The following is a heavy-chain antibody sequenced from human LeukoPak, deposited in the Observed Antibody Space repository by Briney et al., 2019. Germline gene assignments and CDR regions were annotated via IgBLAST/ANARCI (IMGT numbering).Heavy chain of an antibody. V-gene: IGHV1-2*02. CDR3: ARSPGFAPGPHWHFDY. J-gene: IGHJ4*02. Sequence: GASVKVSCKASGYTFTGYYMHWVRQAPGQGLEWMGWINPNSGGTNYAQKFQGRVTMTRDTSISTAYMELSRLRSDDTAVYYCARSPGFAPGPHWHFDYWGQGTLVTVSS. CDR2: INPNSGGT. D-gene: IGHD1-1*01. CDR1: GYTFTGYY.